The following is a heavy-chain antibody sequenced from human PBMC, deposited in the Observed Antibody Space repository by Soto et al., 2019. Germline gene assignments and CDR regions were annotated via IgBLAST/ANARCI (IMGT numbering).Heavy chain of an antibody. CDR3: ARRARPDFYYMDV. CDR1: GFTLSGYA. CDR2: IGTNGVGT. J-gene: IGHJ6*03. Sequence: GGSLRLSCAASGFTLSGYAMDWVRQAPGKGLEYVSGIGTNGVGTYYANSVQGRFTISRDNSKNTVYLQMGSLRPEDMAVYYCARRARPDFYYMDVWGKGTTVTVSS. D-gene: IGHD6-6*01. V-gene: IGHV3-64*01.